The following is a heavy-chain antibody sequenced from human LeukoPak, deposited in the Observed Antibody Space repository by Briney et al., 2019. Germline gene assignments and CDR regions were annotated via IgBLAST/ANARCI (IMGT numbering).Heavy chain of an antibody. CDR2: VYYIGST. D-gene: IGHD5-24*01. CDR1: GDSISRSSDY. Sequence: ETLSLTCTVSGDSISRSSDYWGWIRQPPGKGPEWIGSVYYIGSTFYNPSLKSRLTISIDTSKNQFSLKLRSVTAADTAVYYCAREDAEQMDNSFDIWSQGTMVTVSS. V-gene: IGHV4-39*07. J-gene: IGHJ3*02. CDR3: AREDAEQMDNSFDI.